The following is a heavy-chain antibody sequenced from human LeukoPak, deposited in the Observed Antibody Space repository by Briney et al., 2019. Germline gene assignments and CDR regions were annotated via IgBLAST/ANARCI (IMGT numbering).Heavy chain of an antibody. J-gene: IGHJ4*02. Sequence: GGSLSLSCEASGFIFSSYSMNWVRQAPGKGLEWVSYISSRSNTIYYADSVKGRFTISRDNAKNSLFLQMNSLRAEDTAVYYCARDRWDYDYRKYNFDYWGQGTLVTVSS. D-gene: IGHD4-11*01. CDR1: GFIFSSYS. V-gene: IGHV3-48*01. CDR2: ISSRSNTI. CDR3: ARDRWDYDYRKYNFDY.